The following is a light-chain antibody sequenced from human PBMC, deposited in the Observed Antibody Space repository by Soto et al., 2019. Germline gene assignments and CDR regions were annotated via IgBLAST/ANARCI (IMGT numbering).Light chain of an antibody. CDR1: QSVSSNH. CDR3: QQYGRTGT. CDR2: VAS. J-gene: IGKJ1*01. Sequence: EIVLTQSPCTLSFAPLERSTLSCRASQSVSSNHLAWYQQKPGQSPRLLIYVASNRATGIPDRFSGSGSGTDFTLTISRLEPEDFAVYYCQQYGRTGTFGQGTKVDIK. V-gene: IGKV3-20*01.